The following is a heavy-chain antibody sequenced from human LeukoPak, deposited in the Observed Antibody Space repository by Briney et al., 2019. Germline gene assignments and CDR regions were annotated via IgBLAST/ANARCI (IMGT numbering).Heavy chain of an antibody. CDR2: IIPIFGTA. V-gene: IGHV1-69*13. CDR3: ARDSYCSSTSCYVGQGFDP. J-gene: IGHJ5*02. Sequence: ASVNVSCKASGGSFSSNAISWVRQATGQGLERMGGIIPIFGTANYAQKFQGRVTITADESTSTAYMELSSLRSEDTAVYYCARDSYCSSTSCYVGQGFDPWGQGTLVTVSS. CDR1: GGSFSSNA. D-gene: IGHD2-2*01.